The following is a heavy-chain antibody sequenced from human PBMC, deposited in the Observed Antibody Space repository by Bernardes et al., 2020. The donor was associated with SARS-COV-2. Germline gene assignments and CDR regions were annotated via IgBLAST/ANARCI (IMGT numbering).Heavy chain of an antibody. CDR2: IKGDGSQI. V-gene: IGHV3-7*03. Sequence: GGSLRLSCAASGSPFSSYWMSWVRQAPGKGLEWVANIKGDGSQISSVDSVRGRFTISRDNAKSSLYLQMNSLRAEDTAVYYCARDQAGDYDSSGYFNYWGQGTLVTVSS. J-gene: IGHJ4*02. D-gene: IGHD3-22*01. CDR3: ARDQAGDYDSSGYFNY. CDR1: GSPFSSYW.